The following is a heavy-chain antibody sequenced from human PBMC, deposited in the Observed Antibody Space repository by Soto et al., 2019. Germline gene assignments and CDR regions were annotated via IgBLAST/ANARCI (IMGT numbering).Heavy chain of an antibody. Sequence: EVQLMESGGGLVQPGRSLRLSCAASGFTFDDYAMHWVRQAPGKGLEWVSGISWNSGSIGYADSVKGRFTISRDNAKNSLYLQMNSLRAEDTALYYCAKVDCSSTSCYTFDYWGQGTLVTVSS. CDR1: GFTFDDYA. CDR2: ISWNSGSI. V-gene: IGHV3-9*01. J-gene: IGHJ4*02. CDR3: AKVDCSSTSCYTFDY. D-gene: IGHD2-2*01.